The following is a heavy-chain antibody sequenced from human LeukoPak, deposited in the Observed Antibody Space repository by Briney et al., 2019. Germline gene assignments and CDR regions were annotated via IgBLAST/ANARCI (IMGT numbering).Heavy chain of an antibody. CDR3: AKIHLRDYGDYGH. V-gene: IGHV3-30*18. D-gene: IGHD4-17*01. J-gene: IGHJ4*02. CDR1: GFTFSSYG. CDR2: ISYDGSNK. Sequence: GGSLRLSCAASGFTFSSYGMHWVRQAPGKGLEWVAVISYDGSNKYYADSVKGRFTISRDNSKNTLYQQMNSLRAEDTAVYYCAKIHLRDYGDYGHWGQGTLVTVSS.